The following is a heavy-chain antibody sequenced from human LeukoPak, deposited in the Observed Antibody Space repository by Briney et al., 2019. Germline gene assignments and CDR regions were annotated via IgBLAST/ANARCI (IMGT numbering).Heavy chain of an antibody. CDR2: IIPIFGTA. Sequence: SVKVSCKASGGTFSSYAISWVRQAPGQGLEWMGGIIPIFGTANYAQKFQGRVTITADESTSTAYMELSSLRSEDTAVYYCATGSYDFWSGYYTARFDPWGQGTLVTVSS. V-gene: IGHV1-69*13. CDR3: ATGSYDFWSGYYTARFDP. J-gene: IGHJ5*02. D-gene: IGHD3-3*01. CDR1: GGTFSSYA.